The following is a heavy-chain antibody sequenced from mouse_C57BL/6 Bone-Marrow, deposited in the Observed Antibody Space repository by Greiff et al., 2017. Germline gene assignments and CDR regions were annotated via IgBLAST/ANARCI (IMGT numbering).Heavy chain of an antibody. J-gene: IGHJ2*01. CDR3: ATPYYSNVLDY. CDR2: INPSNGGT. D-gene: IGHD2-5*01. CDR1: GYTFTSYW. V-gene: IGHV1-53*01. Sequence: QVQLQQPGTELVKPGASVKLSCTASGYTFTSYWMHWVKQRPGQGLEWIGNINPSNGGTKYNEKFKSKATLTVNKSSSTAYMQLSSLTSADSAVYYCATPYYSNVLDYWGQGTTLTVSS.